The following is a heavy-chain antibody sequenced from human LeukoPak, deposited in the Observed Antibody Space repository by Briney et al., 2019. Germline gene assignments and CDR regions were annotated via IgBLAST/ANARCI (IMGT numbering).Heavy chain of an antibody. D-gene: IGHD6-13*01. CDR1: GFTFSTYS. CDR2: ISGSSIYI. Sequence: GGSLRLSCAASGFTFSTYSMNWVRQAPGKGLEWVSSISGSSIYIYYADSVKGRFTISRDNAKNSLYLQMNSLRAEDTAVYYCARVHRVEYSSSWARRYYYYYYMDVWGKGTTVTVSS. CDR3: ARVHRVEYSSSWARRYYYYYYMDV. V-gene: IGHV3-21*01. J-gene: IGHJ6*03.